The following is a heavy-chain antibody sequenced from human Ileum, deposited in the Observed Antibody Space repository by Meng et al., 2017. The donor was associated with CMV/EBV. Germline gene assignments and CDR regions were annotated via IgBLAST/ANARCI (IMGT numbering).Heavy chain of an antibody. CDR1: FTFSNAW. CDR3: TTQLLWFGELYPSR. D-gene: IGHD3-10*01. CDR2: IKSDTDGGTT. V-gene: IGHV3-15*07. Sequence: FTFSNAWMPWVRRAPGKGLAWVGRIKSDTDGGTTAYAAPVKGRFTISRDDSKNILFLQMSSLKTEDTAMYYCTTQLLWFGELYPSRWGHGTLVTVSS. J-gene: IGHJ4*01.